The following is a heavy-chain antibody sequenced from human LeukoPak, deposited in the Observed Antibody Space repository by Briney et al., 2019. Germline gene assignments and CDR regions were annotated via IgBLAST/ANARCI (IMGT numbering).Heavy chain of an antibody. CDR2: ISYDGSNK. CDR1: GFTFSSYA. V-gene: IGHV3-30*07. CDR3: AKRAMVRGVIPTYYFDY. D-gene: IGHD3-10*01. Sequence: GGSLRLSCAASGFTFSSYAMHWVRQAPGKGLEWVAVISYDGSNKYYADSVKGRFTISRDNSKNTLYLQMNSLRAEDTAVYYCAKRAMVRGVIPTYYFDYWGQGTLVTVSS. J-gene: IGHJ4*02.